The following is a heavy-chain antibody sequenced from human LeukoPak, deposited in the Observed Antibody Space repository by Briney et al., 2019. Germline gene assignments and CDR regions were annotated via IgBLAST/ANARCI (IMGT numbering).Heavy chain of an antibody. Sequence: PGGSMRLSCAASGFTFSSYIMNWVRQAPGKGLEWVSAVNGNGDYADYADSVRGRFSISRDNSKNTLYLQMDSLRAEDTAVYYCARRTVVVAAVHLDNWGQGTLVTVSS. CDR2: VNGNGDYA. CDR3: ARRTVVVAAVHLDN. V-gene: IGHV3-23*01. J-gene: IGHJ4*02. D-gene: IGHD2-15*01. CDR1: GFTFSSYI.